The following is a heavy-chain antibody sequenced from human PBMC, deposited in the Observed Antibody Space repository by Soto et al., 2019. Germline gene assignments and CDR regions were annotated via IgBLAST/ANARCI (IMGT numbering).Heavy chain of an antibody. Sequence: QVQLVQSGAEVKKPGSSVKVSCKASGGTFSSYAISWVRQAPGQGLEWMGGIIPIFGTANYAQKFQGRVTITADESTSTAYMELSSLRSEDTAVYYCARDLAYCGGDCYPTNWFDPWGQGTPVTVSS. CDR3: ARDLAYCGGDCYPTNWFDP. CDR2: IIPIFGTA. CDR1: GGTFSSYA. V-gene: IGHV1-69*12. J-gene: IGHJ5*02. D-gene: IGHD2-21*02.